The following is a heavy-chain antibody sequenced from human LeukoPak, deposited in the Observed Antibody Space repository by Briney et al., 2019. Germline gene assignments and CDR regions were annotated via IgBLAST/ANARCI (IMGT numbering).Heavy chain of an antibody. V-gene: IGHV3-53*01. J-gene: IGHJ1*01. CDR2: IYSGGST. Sequence: PGGSLRLSCAASGFTVSSNYMSWVRQAPGKGLEWVSVIYSGGSTYYADSVKGRFTISRDNSKNTLYLQMNSLRAEDTAVYYCARSYYDSSGYYRWGQGTLVTVSS. D-gene: IGHD3-22*01. CDR1: GFTVSSNY. CDR3: ARSYYDSSGYYR.